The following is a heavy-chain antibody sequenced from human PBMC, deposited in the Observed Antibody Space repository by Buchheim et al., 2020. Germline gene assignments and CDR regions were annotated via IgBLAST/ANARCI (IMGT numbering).Heavy chain of an antibody. CDR1: GFTFSSYW. CDR2: INSDGSST. D-gene: IGHD3-9*01. J-gene: IGHJ4*02. CDR3: ARGASYDILTGYYEPSYYFDY. V-gene: IGHV3-74*01. Sequence: EVQLVESGGGLVQPGGSLRLSCAASGFTFSSYWMHWVRQAPGKGLVWVSRINSDGSSTSYADSVKGRFTISRDTAKNTLYLQMNRLRAEDTAVYYCARGASYDILTGYYEPSYYFDYWGQGTL.